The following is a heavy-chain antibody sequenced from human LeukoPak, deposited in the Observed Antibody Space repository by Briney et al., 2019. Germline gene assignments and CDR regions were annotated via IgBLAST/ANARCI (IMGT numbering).Heavy chain of an antibody. CDR2: IIPIFGTA. Sequence: SVKVSCKASGGTFSSYAISWVRQAPGQGLEWMGGIIPIFGTANYAQKFQGRVTITADKSTSTAYMELSSLRSEDTAVYYCAREGIRIAAAGTIDYWGQGTLVTVSS. CDR1: GGTFSSYA. D-gene: IGHD6-13*01. V-gene: IGHV1-69*06. CDR3: AREGIRIAAAGTIDY. J-gene: IGHJ4*02.